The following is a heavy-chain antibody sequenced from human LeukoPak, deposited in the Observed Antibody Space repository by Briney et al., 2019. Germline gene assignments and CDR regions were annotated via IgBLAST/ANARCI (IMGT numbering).Heavy chain of an antibody. CDR3: ARGWGPTGLDY. D-gene: IGHD1-1*01. J-gene: IGHJ4*02. CDR2: INPNSGGT. Sequence: ASVKVSCKTAGYTFSDYHIHWVRHAPGQGIQWMGWINPNSGGTILGQKFQGRVTMTRDTSMTTVYMELSSLRSDDTAVYFCARGWGPTGLDYWGQGTLVTVSP. V-gene: IGHV1-2*02. CDR1: GYTFSDYH.